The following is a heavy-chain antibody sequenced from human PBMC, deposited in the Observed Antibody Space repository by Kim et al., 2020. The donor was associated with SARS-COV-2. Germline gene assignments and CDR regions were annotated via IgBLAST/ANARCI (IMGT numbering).Heavy chain of an antibody. Sequence: SQTLSLTCAISGDSVSSNSAAWNWIRQSPSRGLGWLGRTYYRSKWLNDYAGSVKSRITINPDTSKDQFSLQLNSVTPEDTAVYYCARAGDYNNSSGHYFFDYWGQGTLVTVSS. CDR2: TYYRSKWLN. CDR3: ARAGDYNNSSGHYFFDY. D-gene: IGHD6-6*01. CDR1: GDSVSSNSAA. V-gene: IGHV6-1*01. J-gene: IGHJ4*02.